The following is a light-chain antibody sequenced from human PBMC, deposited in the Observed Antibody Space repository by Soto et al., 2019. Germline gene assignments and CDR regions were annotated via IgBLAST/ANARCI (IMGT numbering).Light chain of an antibody. CDR3: SSYTTSTTYV. CDR1: SSDVGAYNY. CDR2: DVG. V-gene: IGLV2-14*03. Sequence: QSALTQPASVSGSPGQSIAISCTETSSDVGAYNYVSWFQQHPGKAPKLMIYDVGSRPSGVSNRFSGSKSGNTASLTISGLQSEDEADYYCSSYTTSTTYVFGTGTKVTVL. J-gene: IGLJ1*01.